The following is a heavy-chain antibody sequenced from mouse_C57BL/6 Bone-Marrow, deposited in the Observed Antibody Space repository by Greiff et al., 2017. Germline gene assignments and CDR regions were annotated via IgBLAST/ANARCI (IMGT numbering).Heavy chain of an antibody. Sequence: QVQLQQPGAELVKPGASVKLSCKASGYTFTNYWMHWVKQRPGQGLEWIGMMHPNGGSPDYNEKFKSEATLSVDTSSRTAYMELSSLTSEDSAVYYCARCYDYDDYTMDYWGQGTSVTVSS. CDR1: GYTFTNYW. V-gene: IGHV1-64*01. J-gene: IGHJ4*01. CDR3: ARCYDYDDYTMDY. D-gene: IGHD2-4*01. CDR2: MHPNGGSP.